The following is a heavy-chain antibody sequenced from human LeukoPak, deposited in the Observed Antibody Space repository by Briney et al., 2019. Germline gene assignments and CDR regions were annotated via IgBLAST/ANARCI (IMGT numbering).Heavy chain of an antibody. Sequence: ASVTVSCKASGYTFTVYYIHWVRHAPGQGPEWMGWINPNTGDTKYAQKFQGRVTMTRDTSIGTAYMELTRLRSDDTAVYCCARVRDGNTVDFDYWGQGTLVTVSS. D-gene: IGHD5-24*01. V-gene: IGHV1-2*02. CDR1: GYTFTVYY. CDR2: INPNTGDT. CDR3: ARVRDGNTVDFDY. J-gene: IGHJ4*02.